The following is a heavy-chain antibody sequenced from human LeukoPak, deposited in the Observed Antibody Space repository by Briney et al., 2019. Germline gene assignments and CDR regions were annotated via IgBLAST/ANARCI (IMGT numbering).Heavy chain of an antibody. CDR1: GFTFSDYY. CDR3: ARSVERGITGTTGYYYYMDV. CDR2: ISSSGSTI. V-gene: IGHV3-11*01. Sequence: GGSLRLSCAASGFTFSDYYMSWIRQAPGKGLEWVSYISSSGSTIYYADSVKGRFTISRDNAKNSLYLQMNSLRAEDTALYYCARSVERGITGTTGYYYYMDVWGKGTTVTVSS. D-gene: IGHD1-20*01. J-gene: IGHJ6*03.